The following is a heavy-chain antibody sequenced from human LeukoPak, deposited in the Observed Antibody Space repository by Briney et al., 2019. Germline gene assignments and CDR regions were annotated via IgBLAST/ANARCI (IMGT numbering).Heavy chain of an antibody. D-gene: IGHD6-19*01. Sequence: SETLSLTCTVSGGSISSYYWSWIRQPPGKGLEWIGYIYYSGSTNYNPSLKSRVTISVDTSKNQFSLKLSSVTAADTAVYYCARLVSGWYGLGLGMDNWFDPWGQGTLVTVSS. V-gene: IGHV4-59*01. J-gene: IGHJ5*02. CDR1: GGSISSYY. CDR2: IYYSGST. CDR3: ARLVSGWYGLGLGMDNWFDP.